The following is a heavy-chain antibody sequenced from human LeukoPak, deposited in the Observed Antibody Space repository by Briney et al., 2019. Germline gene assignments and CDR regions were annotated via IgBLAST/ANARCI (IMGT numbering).Heavy chain of an antibody. CDR1: GGTFSRYA. CDR2: IIPIIGIV. D-gene: IGHD5-12*01. Sequence: SVKVSCKASGGTFSRYAISWVRQAPGQGLEWMGRIIPIIGIVNYAQKFQGRVTITADKSTSTVYMELSSLRSEDTAVYYCARVPSGYTPNANYYYYGMDVWGQGTTVTVSS. V-gene: IGHV1-69*04. CDR3: ARVPSGYTPNANYYYYGMDV. J-gene: IGHJ6*02.